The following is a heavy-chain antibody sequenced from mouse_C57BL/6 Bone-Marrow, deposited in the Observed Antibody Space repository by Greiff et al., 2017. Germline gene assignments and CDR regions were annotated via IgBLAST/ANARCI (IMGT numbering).Heavy chain of an antibody. CDR2: IDPENGDT. V-gene: IGHV14-4*01. Sequence: VQLQQSGAELVRPGASVKLSCTASGFNIKDDYMHWVKQRPEQGLEWIGWIDPENGDTEYASKFQGKATITADTSSNTAYLQLSSLTSEDTAVYYCTPYGNYEGVDYWGQGTSVTVSS. CDR1: GFNIKDDY. D-gene: IGHD2-1*01. J-gene: IGHJ4*01. CDR3: TPYGNYEGVDY.